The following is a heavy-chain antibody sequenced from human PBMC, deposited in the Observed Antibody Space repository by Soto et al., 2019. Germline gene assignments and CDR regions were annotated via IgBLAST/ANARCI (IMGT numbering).Heavy chain of an antibody. Sequence: SETLSLTCSVSVGSISSGGYSWSWIRQPPGKGLEWIGYIYHSGSTYYNPSLKSRVTISVDRSKNQFSLKLSSVTAADTAVYYCDRDFAYGSTSRVGAWDIWGQGTMVPV. CDR2: IYHSGST. D-gene: IGHD2-2*01. V-gene: IGHV4-30-2*01. CDR3: DRDFAYGSTSRVGAWDI. CDR1: VGSISSGGYS. J-gene: IGHJ3*02.